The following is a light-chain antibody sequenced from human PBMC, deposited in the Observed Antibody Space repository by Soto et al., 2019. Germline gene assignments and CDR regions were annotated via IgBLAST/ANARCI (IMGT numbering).Light chain of an antibody. Sequence: SVLAPPGSGSWSPGESVTISCTGTSSDVGGYNYVSWYQQHPGKAPKLMIYDVSNRPSGVSNRFSGSKSGNTASLTISGLQAEDEADYYCSSYTSSSTLLVVFGGGTKVTVL. V-gene: IGLV2-14*01. CDR3: SSYTSSSTLLVV. CDR2: DVS. CDR1: SSDVGGYNY. J-gene: IGLJ2*01.